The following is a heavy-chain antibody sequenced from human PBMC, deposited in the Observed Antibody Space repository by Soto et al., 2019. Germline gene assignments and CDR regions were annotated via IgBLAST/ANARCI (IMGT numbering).Heavy chain of an antibody. J-gene: IGHJ4*02. D-gene: IGHD6-13*01. CDR2: ISGDGNTT. V-gene: IGHV3-74*03. Sequence: EVQLVESGGGLAQPGGSLRLSCTASGFSFSTYWMHWVRQVPGKGPVWVSRISGDGNTTTYADSVKGRFTISRDNANNILYLEMNTLRAEDTAVYHCTRGPRVDSAGTGAHWGQGTLVTVSS. CDR3: TRGPRVDSAGTGAH. CDR1: GFSFSTYW.